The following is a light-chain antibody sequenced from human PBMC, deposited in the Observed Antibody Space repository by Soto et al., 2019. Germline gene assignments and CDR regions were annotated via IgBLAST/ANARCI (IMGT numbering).Light chain of an antibody. CDR1: QTLLYTSNNKNY. CDR2: WAS. CDR3: HQYYTTPWT. Sequence: DGVMTQSPDSVAVSLGERATITCKSSQTLLYTSNNKNYLAWYQQKPGQSPKLLIYWASTRESGVPDRFSGSGSGTDFTLTISSLQAEDVAVYYCHQYYTTPWTFGQGTKVDIK. J-gene: IGKJ1*01. V-gene: IGKV4-1*01.